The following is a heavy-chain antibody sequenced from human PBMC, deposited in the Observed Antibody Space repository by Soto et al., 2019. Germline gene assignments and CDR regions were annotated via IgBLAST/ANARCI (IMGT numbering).Heavy chain of an antibody. Sequence: PGGSLRLSCSASGFTFSSYSMNCVRQAPGKGLEWVSSISSSSSYIYYADSVKGRFTISRDNAKNSLYLQMNSLRAEDTAVYYCAREDFSSGWFPYYGMDVWGQGTTVTVSS. CDR1: GFTFSSYS. CDR3: AREDFSSGWFPYYGMDV. J-gene: IGHJ6*02. CDR2: ISSSSSYI. D-gene: IGHD6-19*01. V-gene: IGHV3-21*01.